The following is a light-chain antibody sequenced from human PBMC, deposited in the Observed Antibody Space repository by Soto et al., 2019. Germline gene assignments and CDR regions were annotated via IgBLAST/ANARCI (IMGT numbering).Light chain of an antibody. CDR1: KLGDKY. V-gene: IGLV3-1*01. CDR2: QDN. J-gene: IGLJ2*01. Sequence: SYELTQPPSVSVSPGQTASITCSGDKLGDKYVCWYQQKPGQSPVLVIFQDNKRPSGIPERFSGSNSGNTATLTISGTQAMDEADYYCQAWDSGTYVVFGGGTKVTVL. CDR3: QAWDSGTYVV.